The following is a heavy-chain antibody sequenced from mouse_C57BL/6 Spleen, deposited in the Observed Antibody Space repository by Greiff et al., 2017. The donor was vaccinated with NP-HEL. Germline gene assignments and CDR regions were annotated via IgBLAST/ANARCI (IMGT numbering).Heavy chain of an antibody. V-gene: IGHV5-4*03. Sequence: EVMLVESGGGLVKPGGSLKLSCAASGFTFSSYAMSWVRQTPEKRLEWVATISDGGSYTYYPDNVKGRFTISRDNAKNNLYLQMSHLKSEDTAMYYCARGSTMITSWFAYWGQGTLVTVSA. CDR1: GFTFSSYA. J-gene: IGHJ3*01. D-gene: IGHD2-4*01. CDR3: ARGSTMITSWFAY. CDR2: ISDGGSYT.